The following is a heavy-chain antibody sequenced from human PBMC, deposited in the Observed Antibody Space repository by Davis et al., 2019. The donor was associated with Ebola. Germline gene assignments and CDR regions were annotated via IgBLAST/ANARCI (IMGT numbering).Heavy chain of an antibody. J-gene: IGHJ5*02. Sequence: AASVKVSCKASGYTFTSYGISWVRQAPGQGLEWMGWISAYNGNTNYAQKFQGRVTMTRDTSTNTLYMELSSLTSGDTAVYYCARGGVVGATILLSWGQGTLVTVSS. D-gene: IGHD1-26*01. CDR3: ARGGVVGATILLS. V-gene: IGHV1-18*01. CDR1: GYTFTSYG. CDR2: ISAYNGNT.